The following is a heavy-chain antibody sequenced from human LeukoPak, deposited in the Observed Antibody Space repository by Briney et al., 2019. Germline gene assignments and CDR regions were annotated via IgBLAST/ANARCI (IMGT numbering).Heavy chain of an antibody. Sequence: SVKVSCKASGGTFSSYAISWVRQAPGQGLEWMGGIIPIFGTANYAQKFQGRVTITADESTSTAYMELSSLRSEDTAVYYCARAFVRRNEDYGSGRDYYYGMDVWGQGTTVTVSS. CDR2: IIPIFGTA. CDR1: GGTFSSYA. CDR3: ARAFVRRNEDYGSGRDYYYGMDV. V-gene: IGHV1-69*01. D-gene: IGHD3-10*01. J-gene: IGHJ6*02.